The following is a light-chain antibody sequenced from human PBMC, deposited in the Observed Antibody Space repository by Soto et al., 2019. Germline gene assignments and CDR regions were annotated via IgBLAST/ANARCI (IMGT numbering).Light chain of an antibody. CDR2: KAS. Sequence: NQITQSPSTLSAFVGDRVTITCRASQSISSWLAWYQQKPGKAPKRLIYKASNLESGVPSRFSGRGSGTEFTLTISSLQPDDFATYYCQQYESYSPWMFGQGTKVDIK. V-gene: IGKV1-5*03. J-gene: IGKJ1*01. CDR1: QSISSW. CDR3: QQYESYSPWM.